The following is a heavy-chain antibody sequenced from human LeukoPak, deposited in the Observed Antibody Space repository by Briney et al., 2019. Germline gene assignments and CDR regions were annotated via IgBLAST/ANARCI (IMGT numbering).Heavy chain of an antibody. CDR1: GFTFSSYE. CDR3: ARAGYSSGWYDY. CDR2: ISSSGSTI. D-gene: IGHD6-19*01. V-gene: IGHV3-48*03. J-gene: IGHJ4*02. Sequence: GGSLRLSCAASGFTFSSYEMNWVRQAPGKGLEWVSYISSSGSTIYYVDSVKGRFTISRDNAKNSLYLQMNSLRAEDTAVYYCARAGYSSGWYDYWGQGTLVTVSS.